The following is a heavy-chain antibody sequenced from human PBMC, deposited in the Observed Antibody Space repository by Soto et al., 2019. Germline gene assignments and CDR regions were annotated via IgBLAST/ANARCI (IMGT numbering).Heavy chain of an antibody. CDR1: GFTFSTYT. CDR3: ARGGGYQHY. V-gene: IGHV3-48*02. CDR2: IRSSSSTI. Sequence: EVQLVESGGGLVQPGGSLRLSCAASGFTFSTYTMNWVRQAPGKGLEWVSYIRSSSSTIYYADSVKGRFTISIDNAKNSLYLQMNILRDEDTAVYYCARGGGYQHYWGQGTLCTVSS. D-gene: IGHD1-26*01. J-gene: IGHJ4*02.